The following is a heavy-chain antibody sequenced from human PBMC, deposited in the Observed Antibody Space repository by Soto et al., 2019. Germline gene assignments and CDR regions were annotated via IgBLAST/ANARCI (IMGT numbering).Heavy chain of an antibody. Sequence: ASVKVSCKASGGTFSSYAISWVRQAPGQGLEWMGGIIPIFGTANYAQKFQGRVTITADKSTSTAYMELSSLRSEDTAVYYCARDVLRFLEWSPGGSWFDPWGQGTLVTVSS. V-gene: IGHV1-69*06. CDR2: IIPIFGTA. J-gene: IGHJ5*02. CDR1: GGTFSSYA. CDR3: ARDVLRFLEWSPGGSWFDP. D-gene: IGHD3-3*01.